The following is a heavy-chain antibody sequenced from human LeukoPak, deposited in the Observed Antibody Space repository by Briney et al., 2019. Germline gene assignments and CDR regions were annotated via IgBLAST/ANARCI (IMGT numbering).Heavy chain of an antibody. J-gene: IGHJ4*02. D-gene: IGHD6-19*01. Sequence: PGRSLRLSCAASGFTFSSDGMHGVRQAPGKGLEWVAVISYDGSNKYYADSVKGRFTISRDNSKNTLYLQMNSLRAEDTAVYYCAKDHSSGWYSEPYFDYWGQGTLVTVSS. CDR1: GFTFSSDG. CDR2: ISYDGSNK. V-gene: IGHV3-30*18. CDR3: AKDHSSGWYSEPYFDY.